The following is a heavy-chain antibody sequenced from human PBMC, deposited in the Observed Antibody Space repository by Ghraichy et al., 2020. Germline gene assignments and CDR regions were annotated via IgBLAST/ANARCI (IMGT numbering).Heavy chain of an antibody. CDR2: ISAYNGNT. Sequence: ASVKVSCKASGYTFTSYGISWVRQAPGQGLEWMGWISAYNGNTNYAQKLQGRVTMTTDTSTSTAYMELRSLRSDDTAVYYCARTKIPYDYIWGSYRYTAEGYFDYWCQGTLVTVTS. J-gene: IGHJ4*02. D-gene: IGHD3-16*02. V-gene: IGHV1-18*01. CDR3: ARTKIPYDYIWGSYRYTAEGYFDY. CDR1: GYTFTSYG.